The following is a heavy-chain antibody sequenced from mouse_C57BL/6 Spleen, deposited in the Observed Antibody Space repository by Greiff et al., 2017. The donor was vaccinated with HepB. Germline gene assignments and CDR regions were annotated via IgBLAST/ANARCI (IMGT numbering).Heavy chain of an antibody. CDR1: GYSITSGYY. D-gene: IGHD2-3*01. J-gene: IGHJ2*01. CDR2: ISYDGSN. CDR3: AIYDGYHFDY. V-gene: IGHV3-6*01. Sequence: VQLKESGPGLVKPSQSLSLTCSVTGYSITSGYYWNWIRQFPGNKLEWMGYISYDGSNNYNPSLKNRISITRDTSKNQFFLKLNSVTTEDTATYYCAIYDGYHFDYWGQGTTLTVSS.